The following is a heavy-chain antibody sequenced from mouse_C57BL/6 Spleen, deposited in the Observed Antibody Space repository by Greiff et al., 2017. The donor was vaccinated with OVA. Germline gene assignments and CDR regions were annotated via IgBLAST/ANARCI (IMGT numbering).Heavy chain of an antibody. CDR2: ISSGSSTI. V-gene: IGHV5-17*01. CDR1: GFTFSDYG. J-gene: IGHJ4*01. CDR3: ARRGGGSSLYYAMDY. D-gene: IGHD1-1*01. Sequence: EVQRVESGGGLVKPGGSLKLSCAASGFTFSDYGMHWVRQAPEKGLEWVAYISSGSSTIYYADTVKGRFTISRDNAKNTLFLQMTRLRSEDTAMYYGARRGGGSSLYYAMDYWGQGTSVTVSS.